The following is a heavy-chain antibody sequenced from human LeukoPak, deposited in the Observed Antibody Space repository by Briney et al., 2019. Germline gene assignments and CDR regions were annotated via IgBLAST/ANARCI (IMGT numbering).Heavy chain of an antibody. CDR1: GGTFISYA. CDR2: IIPIFGTA. CDR3: AREVGGNFDY. Sequence: SVKVSCKASGGTFISYAISWVRQAPGQGLEWMEGIIPIFGTANYAQKFQGRVTITADESTSTAYMELSSLRSEDTAVYYCAREVGGNFDYWGQGTLVTVSS. D-gene: IGHD1-26*01. V-gene: IGHV1-69*13. J-gene: IGHJ4*02.